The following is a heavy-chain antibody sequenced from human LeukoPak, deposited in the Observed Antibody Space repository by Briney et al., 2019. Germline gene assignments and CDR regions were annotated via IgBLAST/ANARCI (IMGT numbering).Heavy chain of an antibody. D-gene: IGHD2-15*01. V-gene: IGHV1-69*04. Sequence: GASVKVSCKASGGTFSSYAISWVRQAPGQGLEWMGRIIPIFGIANYAQKFQGRVTITADKSTSTAYMELSSLRSEDTAVYYCARDLRVRAYCSGGSCYSGHYYGMDVWGKGTTVTVSS. J-gene: IGHJ6*04. CDR1: GGTFSSYA. CDR3: ARDLRVRAYCSGGSCYSGHYYGMDV. CDR2: IIPIFGIA.